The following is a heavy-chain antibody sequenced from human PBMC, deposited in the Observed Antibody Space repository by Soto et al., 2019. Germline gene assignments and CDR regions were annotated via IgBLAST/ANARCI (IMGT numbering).Heavy chain of an antibody. J-gene: IGHJ6*02. V-gene: IGHV4-59*08. CDR1: GGSISSYY. CDR3: ARLHGYCINTARYGHYAMHV. Sequence: SETLSLTCTVSGGSISSYYWSWIRQYPGKGLEWIGFVYYSGSTYYNPSLKSRVIVSVDTSKKHLSLTLSSVTAADTAIYYCARLHGYCINTARYGHYAMHVSGQATTVTVSS. CDR2: VYYSGST. D-gene: IGHD2-2*01.